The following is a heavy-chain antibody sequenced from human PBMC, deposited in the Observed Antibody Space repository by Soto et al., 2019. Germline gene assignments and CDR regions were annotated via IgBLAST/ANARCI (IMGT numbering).Heavy chain of an antibody. CDR3: AKEWPNGDYYDTKWLRAGAFDI. Sequence: GGSLRLSCAASGFTFSSYAMSWVRQAPGKGLEWVSAISGSGGSTYYADSVKGRFTISRDNSKNTLYLQMNSLRAEDTAVYYCAKEWPNGDYYDTKWLRAGAFDIWGQGTMVTVSS. CDR1: GFTFSSYA. D-gene: IGHD3-22*01. V-gene: IGHV3-23*01. J-gene: IGHJ3*02. CDR2: ISGSGGST.